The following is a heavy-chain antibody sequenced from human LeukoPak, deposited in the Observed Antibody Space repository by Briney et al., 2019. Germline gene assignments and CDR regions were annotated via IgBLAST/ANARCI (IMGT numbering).Heavy chain of an antibody. CDR2: ISSGASTI. CDR3: ARIFYYYGMDV. V-gene: IGHV3-48*03. D-gene: IGHD2-15*01. CDR1: GFTFSTHE. Sequence: QPGGSLRLSCAASGFTFSTHEMNWVRQAPGKGLEWVSYISSGASTIYYADSVKGRFTISRDNAKKSVYLQMSSLRAEDTAVYYCARIFYYYGMDVWGQGTTVTVSS. J-gene: IGHJ6*02.